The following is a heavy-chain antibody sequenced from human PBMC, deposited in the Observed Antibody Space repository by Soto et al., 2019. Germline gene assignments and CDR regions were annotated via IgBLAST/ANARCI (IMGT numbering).Heavy chain of an antibody. V-gene: IGHV2-5*02. J-gene: IGHJ4*02. CDR3: AHSYCTSTVCSSFDY. CDR1: GFSLSTSGVG. CDR2: IYWDDDK. D-gene: IGHD2-2*01. Sequence: SGPTLVNPTQTLTLTCTFSGFSLSTSGVGVGWIRQPPGKAVEWLALIYWDDDKRYNASLKNRLSITRDTSKNEVVLTVTNMDPVDSAIFYFAHSYCTSTVCSSFDYWGQGTPVPVSS.